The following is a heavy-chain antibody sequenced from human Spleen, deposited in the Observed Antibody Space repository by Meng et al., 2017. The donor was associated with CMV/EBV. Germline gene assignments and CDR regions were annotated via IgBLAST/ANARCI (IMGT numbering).Heavy chain of an antibody. Sequence: SETLSLTCAVSGDSIRDYYWSWIRQSPGKGPEWIGYIYNSGTPSYNPSLNSRVTISADTSENQFSLKLSSVTAADTAVYYCARSYGSGSYYDYWGQGTLVTVSS. CDR2: IYNSGTP. D-gene: IGHD3-10*01. J-gene: IGHJ4*02. CDR3: ARSYGSGSYYDY. CDR1: GDSIRDYY. V-gene: IGHV4-59*12.